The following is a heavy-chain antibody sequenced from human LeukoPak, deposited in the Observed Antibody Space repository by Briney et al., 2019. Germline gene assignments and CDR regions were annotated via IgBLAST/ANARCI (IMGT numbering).Heavy chain of an antibody. J-gene: IGHJ6*03. D-gene: IGHD3-10*01. CDR2: IHYTGST. CDR3: ARDREELWFGELSGWDYYYMDV. CDR1: GGSISSYY. V-gene: IGHV4-59*12. Sequence: SETLSLTCTVSGGSISSYYWSWIRQSPGKGLECIGYIHYTGSTNYNPSLKSRVTMSVDTSKNQFSLKLSSVTAADTAVYYCARDREELWFGELSGWDYYYMDVWGKGTTVTISS.